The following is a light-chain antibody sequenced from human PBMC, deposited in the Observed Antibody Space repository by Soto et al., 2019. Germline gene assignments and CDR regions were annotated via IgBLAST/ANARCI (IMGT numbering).Light chain of an antibody. CDR1: QSVSSS. CDR2: GTS. CDR3: QQYGISPST. J-gene: IGKJ1*01. Sequence: EIVLTQSPGTLSLSPGERATLSCRASQSVSSSLAWYQQKPGQAPRLLIYGTSNKSTAIPDRFSGSGSGADFTLTISRLEPEDFALYYCQQYGISPSTFGQGTKVEI. V-gene: IGKV3-20*01.